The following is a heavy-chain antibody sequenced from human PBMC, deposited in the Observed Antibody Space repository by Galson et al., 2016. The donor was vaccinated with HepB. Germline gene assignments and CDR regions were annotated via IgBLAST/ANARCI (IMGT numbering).Heavy chain of an antibody. Sequence: SETLSLTCAVYRGFFSGHYWSWIRQPPGKGLEWIGEINHSGGTNYNPSLKSRVTISLNTPKNQFSLKLGSVTAADTGVYFCARGNLRGVRHFDYWGQGNLVTVSS. J-gene: IGHJ4*02. CDR3: ARGNLRGVRHFDY. D-gene: IGHD3-10*01. V-gene: IGHV4-34*01. CDR1: RGFFSGHY. CDR2: INHSGGT.